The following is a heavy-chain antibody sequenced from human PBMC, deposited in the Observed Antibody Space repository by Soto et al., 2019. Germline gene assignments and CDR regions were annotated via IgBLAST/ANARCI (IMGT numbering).Heavy chain of an antibody. D-gene: IGHD2-2*01. CDR2: VFTSGST. J-gene: IGHJ4*02. Sequence: QVLLQGSGPGLGKPSETLSLPCPGSGVSISDSYWAWIRQPAGKGLEWIGRVFTSGSTTYNPSLKSRVTMSVDASKRQFFLRLNSLTAADTAVYYCAREPDGGYLDYWGQGALVAVSS. CDR3: AREPDGGYLDY. CDR1: GVSISDSY. V-gene: IGHV4-4*07.